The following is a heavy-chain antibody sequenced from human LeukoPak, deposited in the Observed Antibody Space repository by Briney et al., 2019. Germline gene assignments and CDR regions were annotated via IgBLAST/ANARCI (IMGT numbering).Heavy chain of an antibody. D-gene: IGHD3-10*01. V-gene: IGHV5-51*01. Sequence: GESLKISCKGSGYSFTSYWIGWVRPMPGKGLEWMGIIYPGDSDTRYSPSFQGQVTISADTPISTAYLQWSSLKASDTAMYYCARHATYYYGSGSRPFNWFDPWGQGTLVTVSS. J-gene: IGHJ5*02. CDR2: IYPGDSDT. CDR1: GYSFTSYW. CDR3: ARHATYYYGSGSRPFNWFDP.